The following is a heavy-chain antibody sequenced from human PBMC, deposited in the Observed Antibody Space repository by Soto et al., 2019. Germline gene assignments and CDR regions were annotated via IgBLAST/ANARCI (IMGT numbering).Heavy chain of an antibody. CDR3: ATSNWFDP. D-gene: IGHD4-4*01. V-gene: IGHV4-39*01. CDR2: LYYSGST. Sequence: QLQLQESGPGLVKPSSTLSLTCTVSGVSISTSGYFWGWIRQPPGTGLEWIGTLYYSGSTYYNPSLKSRVTIAVDTSKNQFSLKLSSVTAADTAVYYCATSNWFDPWCQGTLVTVSS. CDR1: GVSISTSGYF. J-gene: IGHJ5*02.